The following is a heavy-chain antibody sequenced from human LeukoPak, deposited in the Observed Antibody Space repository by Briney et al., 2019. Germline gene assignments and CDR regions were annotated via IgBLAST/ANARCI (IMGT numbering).Heavy chain of an antibody. CDR2: FDPEDGET. CDR1: GYTLTELS. J-gene: IGHJ4*02. V-gene: IGHV1-24*01. CDR3: ATRGITGTTSLSY. Sequence: ASVKVSCKVSGYTLTELSMHCVRQAPGKGLEWMGGFDPEDGETIYAQKFQGRVTMTEDTSTDTAYMELSSLRSEGTAVYYCATRGITGTTSLSYWGQGTLVTVSS. D-gene: IGHD1-7*01.